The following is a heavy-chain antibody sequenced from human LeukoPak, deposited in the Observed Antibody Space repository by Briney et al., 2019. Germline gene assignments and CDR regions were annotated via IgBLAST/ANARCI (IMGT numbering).Heavy chain of an antibody. D-gene: IGHD1-20*01. CDR3: AGRYNLGPFYFDL. CDR1: GDSISSSTYY. Sequence: SETLSLTCTVSGDSISSSTYYWGWFRQPPGKGLDLIGTFSYSENTYYNPSLKSRVTISVDTSKNQFSLRVSSVSASDTAVYYCAGRYNLGPFYFDLLGPGTPATVSS. CDR2: FSYSENT. V-gene: IGHV4-39*01. J-gene: IGHJ4*02.